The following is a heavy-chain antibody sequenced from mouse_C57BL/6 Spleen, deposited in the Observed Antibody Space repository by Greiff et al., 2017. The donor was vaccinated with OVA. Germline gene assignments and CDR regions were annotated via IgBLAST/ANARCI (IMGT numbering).Heavy chain of an antibody. Sequence: VQLQQSGAELVKPGASVKLSCKASGYTFTSYWMHWVKQRPGQGLEWIGMIHPNSGSTNYNEKFKSKATLTVDKSSSTAYMQLSSLTSEDSAVYYCAWTVDYSGYAMDYWGQGTSVTVSS. CDR1: GYTFTSYW. D-gene: IGHD1-1*01. CDR2: IHPNSGST. J-gene: IGHJ4*01. V-gene: IGHV1-64*01. CDR3: AWTVDYSGYAMDY.